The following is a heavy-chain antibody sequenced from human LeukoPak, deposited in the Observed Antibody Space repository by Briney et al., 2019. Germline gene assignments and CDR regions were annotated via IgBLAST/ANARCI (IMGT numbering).Heavy chain of an antibody. J-gene: IGHJ4*02. Sequence: GGSLRLSCAASGFTFSSYSMNWVRQAPGKGLEWVSSITDSGDGTYYADSVRGRFSISRDNSRNMLYLQLNSLRAEDTAVYYCAKGLRGTYDYWGQGTLVTVSS. V-gene: IGHV3-23*01. D-gene: IGHD3-3*01. CDR1: GFTFSSYS. CDR3: AKGLRGTYDY. CDR2: ITDSGDGT.